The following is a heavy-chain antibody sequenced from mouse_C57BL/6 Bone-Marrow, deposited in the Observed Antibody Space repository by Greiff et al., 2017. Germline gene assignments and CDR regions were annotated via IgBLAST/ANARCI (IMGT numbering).Heavy chain of an antibody. D-gene: IGHD2-3*01. J-gene: IGHJ2*01. CDR1: GFTFSSYG. V-gene: IGHV5-6*01. CDR3: ARQGYDYLDY. Sequence: EVHLVESGGDLVKPGGSLKLSCAASGFTFSSYGMSWVRQTPDKRLAWVATISSGGSYTYYPDSVKGRFTISRDNAKNTLYLQMSSLKSEDTAMYYCARQGYDYLDYWGQGTTLTVSS. CDR2: ISSGGSYT.